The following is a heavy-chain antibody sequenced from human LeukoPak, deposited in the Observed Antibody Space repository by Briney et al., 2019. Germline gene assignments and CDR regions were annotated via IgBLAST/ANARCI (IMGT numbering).Heavy chain of an antibody. D-gene: IGHD3/OR15-3a*01. Sequence: GGSLRLSCAASGFTFSSYSMNWVRLAPGKGLEWVSSISSSSSYIYYADSVKGRFTISRDNAKNSLYLQMNSLRAEDTAVYYCAGVGGLVINYWGQGTLVTVSS. CDR2: ISSSSSYI. V-gene: IGHV3-21*01. CDR3: AGVGGLVINY. CDR1: GFTFSSYS. J-gene: IGHJ4*02.